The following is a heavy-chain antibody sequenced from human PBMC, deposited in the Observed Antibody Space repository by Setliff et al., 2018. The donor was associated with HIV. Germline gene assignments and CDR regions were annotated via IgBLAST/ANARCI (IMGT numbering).Heavy chain of an antibody. CDR2: INPSNSDT. Sequence: ASVKVSCKASGYSFTSYLIHWVRQAPGQGLEWLGVINPSNSDTDYAQKFQGRVTITRDTSASTAYMELSSLRSEDTAVYYCARGVVVVPAAIPSNWFDPWGQGTLVTVSS. V-gene: IGHV1-46*01. D-gene: IGHD2-2*02. CDR3: ARGVVVVPAAIPSNWFDP. CDR1: GYSFTSYL. J-gene: IGHJ5*02.